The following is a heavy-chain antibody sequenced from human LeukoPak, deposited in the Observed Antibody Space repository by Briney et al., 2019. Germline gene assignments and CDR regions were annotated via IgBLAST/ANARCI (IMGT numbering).Heavy chain of an antibody. CDR1: GFTFSSYG. J-gene: IGHJ3*02. D-gene: IGHD4-17*01. CDR2: ISSSSSTI. V-gene: IGHV3-48*01. Sequence: GGSLRLSCAASGFTFSSYGMTWVRQAPGKGLEWVSYISSSSSTIYYADSVKGRFTISRDNSKNTLYLQMNSLRAEDTAVYYCAKGWDYGDYDAFDIWGQGTMVTVSS. CDR3: AKGWDYGDYDAFDI.